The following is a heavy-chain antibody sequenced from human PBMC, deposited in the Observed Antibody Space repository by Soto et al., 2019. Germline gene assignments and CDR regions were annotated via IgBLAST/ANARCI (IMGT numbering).Heavy chain of an antibody. CDR2: INPNSGGT. Sequence: GASVKVSCKASGYTFTGYYMHWVRQAPGQGLEWMGWINPNSGGTNYAQKFQGRVTMTRDTSISTAYMELSRLRSDDTAVYYCARLLRYCSSTSCHNWFDPWGQGTLVTVSS. CDR3: ARLLRYCSSTSCHNWFDP. J-gene: IGHJ5*02. CDR1: GYTFTGYY. V-gene: IGHV1-2*02. D-gene: IGHD2-2*01.